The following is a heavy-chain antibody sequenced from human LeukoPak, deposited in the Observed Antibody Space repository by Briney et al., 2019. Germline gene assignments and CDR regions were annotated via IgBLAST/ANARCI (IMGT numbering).Heavy chain of an antibody. CDR2: IYHSGST. Sequence: SETLSLTCAVSGGSISSSNWWSWVRPPPGKGLEWIGEIYHSGSTNYNPSLKSRVTISVDKSKNQFSLKLSSVTAADTAVYYCARRSYGSGTIDAFDIWGQGTMVTVSS. V-gene: IGHV4-4*02. CDR1: GGSISSSNW. J-gene: IGHJ3*02. D-gene: IGHD3-10*01. CDR3: ARRSYGSGTIDAFDI.